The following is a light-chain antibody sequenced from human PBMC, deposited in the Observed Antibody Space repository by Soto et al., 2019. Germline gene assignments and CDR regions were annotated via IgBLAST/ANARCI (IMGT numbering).Light chain of an antibody. CDR2: DVS. CDR1: SSDVGGNH. V-gene: IGLV2-14*01. CDR3: SSHTSSSRYV. Sequence: QSALTQPASVSGSPGQSITISCTGTSSDVGGNHVSWYQQHPGKAPRLIIYDVSNRPSGISNRFSGSKSDNTASLTISGFQADDEADYYCSSHTSSSRYVFGTGTKITDL. J-gene: IGLJ1*01.